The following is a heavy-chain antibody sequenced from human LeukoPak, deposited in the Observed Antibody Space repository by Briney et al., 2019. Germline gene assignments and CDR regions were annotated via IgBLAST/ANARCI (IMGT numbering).Heavy chain of an antibody. D-gene: IGHD2-21*02. CDR2: LYYSGST. V-gene: IGHV4-34*01. J-gene: IGHJ5*02. CDR3: ARHYLVTRGWFDP. CDR1: GGSFSGYY. Sequence: SETLSLTCAVYGGSFSGYYWSWIRQPPGKGLEWIGSLYYSGSTYYNPSLKSRVTISVDTSKNQFSLKLSSVTAADTAVYYCARHYLVTRGWFDPWGQGTLVTVSS.